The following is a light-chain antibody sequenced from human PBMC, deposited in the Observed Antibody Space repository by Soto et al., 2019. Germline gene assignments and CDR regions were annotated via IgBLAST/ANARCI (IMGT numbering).Light chain of an antibody. V-gene: IGKV3-15*01. CDR3: QQYYSTPQIT. J-gene: IGKJ5*01. CDR1: QSVSSN. Sequence: EIVMTQSPATLSVSPGERATLSCRASQSVSSNLAWYQQKPGHAPRLLIYGASTRATGIPARFSGSGSGTAFTLTISSLQAEDVAVYYRQQYYSTPQITFGQGTRLEIK. CDR2: GAS.